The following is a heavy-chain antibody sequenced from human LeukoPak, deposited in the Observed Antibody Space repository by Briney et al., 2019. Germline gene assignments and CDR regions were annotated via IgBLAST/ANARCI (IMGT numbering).Heavy chain of an antibody. Sequence: ASVKVSCKASGGTFSSYAISWVRQAPGQGLEWMGGIIPIFGTANYAQKFQGRVTITADESTSTAYMELSSLRSEDTAVYYCARGGYCSGGSCYWAYWGQGTLVIVSS. J-gene: IGHJ4*02. V-gene: IGHV1-69*13. D-gene: IGHD2-15*01. CDR1: GGTFSSYA. CDR3: ARGGYCSGGSCYWAY. CDR2: IIPIFGTA.